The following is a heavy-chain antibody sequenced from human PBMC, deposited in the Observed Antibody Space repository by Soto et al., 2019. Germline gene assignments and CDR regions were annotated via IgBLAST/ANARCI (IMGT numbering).Heavy chain of an antibody. CDR3: ARGEMEYDSSGYQYDY. CDR1: GGTFSSYA. CDR2: IIPIFGTA. J-gene: IGHJ4*02. D-gene: IGHD3-22*01. V-gene: IGHV1-69*06. Sequence: QVQLVQSGAEVKKPGSSVKVSCKASGGTFSSYAISWVRQAPGQGLEWMGGIIPIFGTANYAQKFQGRVTITADKSTSKAYMELSSLRSEDTAVYYCARGEMEYDSSGYQYDYWGQGTLVTVSS.